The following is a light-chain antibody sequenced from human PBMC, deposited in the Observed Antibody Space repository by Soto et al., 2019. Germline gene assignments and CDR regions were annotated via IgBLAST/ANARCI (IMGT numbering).Light chain of an antibody. CDR2: GAF. Sequence: DIQMTQSPSTLSASVGDRVTITCRASQILNNRLSWYQQKPEKAPNLLISGAFNLQSGVPSRFGGGGSGTDFTIPISSLQPEDFATYYCQQSYITLYSFGQGTRLEIK. V-gene: IGKV1-39*01. CDR1: QILNNR. J-gene: IGKJ2*01. CDR3: QQSYITLYS.